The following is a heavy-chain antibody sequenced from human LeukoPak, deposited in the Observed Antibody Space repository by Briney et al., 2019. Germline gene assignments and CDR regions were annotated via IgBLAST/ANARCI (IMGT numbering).Heavy chain of an antibody. V-gene: IGHV3-7*01. CDR3: AKDGDGSSPPFGY. J-gene: IGHJ4*02. CDR2: IKPDGSER. Sequence: GGSLRLSCVASGFTFTTYWMSWVRQAPGKGLEWVANIKPDGSERYYVDSVKGRFTISRDNVKNSLNLQMNSLRAEDTAVYYCAKDGDGSSPPFGYWGQGTLVTVSS. CDR1: GFTFTTYW. D-gene: IGHD2-15*01.